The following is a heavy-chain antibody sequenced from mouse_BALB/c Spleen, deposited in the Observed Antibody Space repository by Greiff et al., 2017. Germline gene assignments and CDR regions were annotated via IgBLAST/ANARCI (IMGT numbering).Heavy chain of an antibody. D-gene: IGHD2-4*01. Sequence: EVKLMESGGGLVQPGGSRKLSCAASGFTFSSFGMHWVRQAPEKGLEWVAYISSGSSTIYYADTVKGRFTISRDNPKNTLFLQMTSLRSEDTAMYYCAREGGLRRFDYWGQGTTLTVSS. J-gene: IGHJ2*01. CDR2: ISSGSSTI. CDR3: AREGGLRRFDY. CDR1: GFTFSSFG. V-gene: IGHV5-17*02.